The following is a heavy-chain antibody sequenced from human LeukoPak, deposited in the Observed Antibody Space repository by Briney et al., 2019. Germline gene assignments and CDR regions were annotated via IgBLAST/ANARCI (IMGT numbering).Heavy chain of an antibody. CDR3: ARDAFSRISVFGVVSDAFDI. Sequence: PGGSLRLSCAASGFTFSSYWMSWVRQAPGKGPEWVANIKQDGSEKYYVDSVNGRFTISRDNAKNSLYLQMNSLRAEDTAVYYCARDAFSRISVFGVVSDAFDIWGQGTMVTVSS. CDR1: GFTFSSYW. CDR2: IKQDGSEK. J-gene: IGHJ3*02. D-gene: IGHD3-3*01. V-gene: IGHV3-7*01.